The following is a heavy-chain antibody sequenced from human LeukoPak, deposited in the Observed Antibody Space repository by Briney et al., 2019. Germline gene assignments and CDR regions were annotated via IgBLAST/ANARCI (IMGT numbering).Heavy chain of an antibody. J-gene: IGHJ4*02. Sequence: SGGSLRLSCAASGFTFSSYAMSWVRQAPGKGLEWVSAISGSGGSTYYADSVKGRFTISRDNSKNTLYLQMNSLRAEDTAVYYCVPDVDTAMVDFDYWGQGTLVTVSS. CDR2: ISGSGGST. CDR1: GFTFSSYA. CDR3: VPDVDTAMVDFDY. V-gene: IGHV3-23*01. D-gene: IGHD5-18*01.